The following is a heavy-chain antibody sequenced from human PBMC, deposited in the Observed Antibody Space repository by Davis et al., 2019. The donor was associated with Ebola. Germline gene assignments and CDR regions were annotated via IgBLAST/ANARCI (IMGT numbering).Heavy chain of an antibody. CDR1: GFTFSSYA. CDR3: ARVYGPVYYYGMDV. D-gene: IGHD4-17*01. CDR2: ISSNGGST. V-gene: IGHV3-64*01. Sequence: GESLKISCEASGFTFSSYAMHWVRQAPGKGLEYVSAISSNGGSTYYANSVKGRFTISRDNSKNTLYLQMGSLRAEDMAVYYCARVYGPVYYYGMDVWGQGTTVTVSS. J-gene: IGHJ6*02.